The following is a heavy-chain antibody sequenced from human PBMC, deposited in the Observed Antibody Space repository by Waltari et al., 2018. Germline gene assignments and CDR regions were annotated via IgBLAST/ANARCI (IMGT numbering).Heavy chain of an antibody. Sequence: QVQLRGSGPGLVKSSETLSLTCPVPGRSISRYYWSWIRQPPGQGQGWIGEIYYSGSSSYNPSLESRITISVGTSKNQFSLKLSSVTAAGTAVYYCARGGRWFGKAFDIWGQVTMFTVSS. D-gene: IGHD3-10*01. V-gene: IGHV4-59*01. CDR3: ARGGRWFGKAFDI. CDR2: IYYSGSS. CDR1: GRSISRYY. J-gene: IGHJ3*02.